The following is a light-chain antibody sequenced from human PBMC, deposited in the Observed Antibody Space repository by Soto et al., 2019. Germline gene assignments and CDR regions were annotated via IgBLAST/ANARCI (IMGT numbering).Light chain of an antibody. CDR2: LGS. Sequence: DIVMTQSPLSLPVTPGEPASISCRSSQSLLHSNGYNYLDWYLQKPGQSPQLLIYLGSNRASGVPDRFSGSGAGTDFTLKISRVEAEDVGVYYCMQALPGLFTFGPGTKVDIE. CDR3: MQALPGLFT. CDR1: QSLLHSNGYNY. V-gene: IGKV2-28*01. J-gene: IGKJ3*01.